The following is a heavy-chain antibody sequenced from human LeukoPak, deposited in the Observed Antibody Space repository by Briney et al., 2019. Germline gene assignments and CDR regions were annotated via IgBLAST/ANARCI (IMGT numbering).Heavy chain of an antibody. Sequence: SETLSLTCSVSGASITGSYWSWIRQTPGKGLEWIGNIYSGSINYNPSFESRVAVSLDTSKNQFSLRLTSVTAADTALYYCARDGYGSGSYGWFDPWGQGTLVTVSS. CDR1: GASITGSY. J-gene: IGHJ5*02. D-gene: IGHD3-10*01. CDR3: ARDGYGSGSYGWFDP. V-gene: IGHV4-59*01. CDR2: IYSGSI.